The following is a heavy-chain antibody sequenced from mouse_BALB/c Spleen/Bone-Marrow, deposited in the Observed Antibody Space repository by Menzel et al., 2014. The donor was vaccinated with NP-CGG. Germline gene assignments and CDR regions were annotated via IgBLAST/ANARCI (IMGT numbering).Heavy chain of an antibody. CDR1: GYIFTSYV. V-gene: IGHV1-14*01. CDR2: INPYNDVT. J-gene: IGHJ2*01. Sequence: VQLQQSGPELVKPGTSVKMSCKASGYIFTSYVMDWVKQKPGQGLEWIGYINPYNDVTNYNEKFKGKATLTSDKSSSTAYIEVSSLTSEDSAVYYCAREGWLLRFDYWGQGTTLTVSS. D-gene: IGHD2-3*01. CDR3: AREGWLLRFDY.